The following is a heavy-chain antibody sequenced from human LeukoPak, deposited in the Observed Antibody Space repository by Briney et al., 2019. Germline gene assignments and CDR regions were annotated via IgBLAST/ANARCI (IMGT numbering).Heavy chain of an antibody. V-gene: IGHV1-18*01. CDR1: GYTFTSYG. CDR3: ASLLTTVTNSPYYYYMDV. Sequence: ASVKVSCKASGYTFTSYGISWVRQAPGQGLEWMGWISAYNGNPNYAQKLQGRVTMTTDTSTSTAYMELSSLRSEDTAVYYCASLLTTVTNSPYYYYMDVWGKGTTVTISS. CDR2: ISAYNGNP. D-gene: IGHD4-17*01. J-gene: IGHJ6*03.